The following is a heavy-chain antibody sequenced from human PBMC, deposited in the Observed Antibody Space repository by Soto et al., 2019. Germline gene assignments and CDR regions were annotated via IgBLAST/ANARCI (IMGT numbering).Heavy chain of an antibody. CDR3: TRVLSGYEGAGPYNH. J-gene: IGHJ5*02. CDR2: INWNGGNT. Sequence: AGGSLRLSCAASGFTFDDYGMSWVRQAPGKGLEWVSGINWNGGNTAYADTVKGRFTISRDNAKKSLYLQMNSLRADDTAFYYCTRVLSGYEGAGPYNHWGQGTLVNVSS. V-gene: IGHV3-20*04. CDR1: GFTFDDYG. D-gene: IGHD5-12*01.